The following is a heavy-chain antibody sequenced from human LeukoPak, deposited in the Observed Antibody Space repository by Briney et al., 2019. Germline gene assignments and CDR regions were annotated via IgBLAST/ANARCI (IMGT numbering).Heavy chain of an antibody. V-gene: IGHV1-24*01. Sequence: ASVKVSCKVSGYTLTELSMHWVRQAPGKGLEWMGGFDPEDGETIYAQKFQGRVTMTEDTSTDTAYMELRSLRSDDTAVYYCARIYDSSPYPILSEWAFDIWGQGTMVTVSS. CDR3: ARIYDSSPYPILSEWAFDI. CDR1: GYTLTELS. J-gene: IGHJ3*02. CDR2: FDPEDGET. D-gene: IGHD3-22*01.